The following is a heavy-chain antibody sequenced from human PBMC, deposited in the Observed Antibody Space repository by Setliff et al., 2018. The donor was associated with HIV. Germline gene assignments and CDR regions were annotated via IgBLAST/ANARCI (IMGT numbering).Heavy chain of an antibody. CDR1: GGSITSGSNY. J-gene: IGHJ4*02. CDR2: ISTSGST. Sequence: SETLSLTCTVSGGSITSGSNYCSWIRQPAGKGLEWIGHISTSGSTNYSPSPKSRITISLDTSKSQFSLKLGSVTAADTAVYFCSTVVTLAYCHDGLCPAFDSWGQGALVTVSS. D-gene: IGHD2-8*01. CDR3: STVVTLAYCHDGLCPAFDS. V-gene: IGHV4-61*09.